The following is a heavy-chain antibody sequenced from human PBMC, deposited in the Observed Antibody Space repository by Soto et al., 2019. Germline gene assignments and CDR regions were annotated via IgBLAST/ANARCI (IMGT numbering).Heavy chain of an antibody. Sequence: QLQQSGPGLVKPSQTLSLTCGISGDSVSSNSATWNWIRQSPSRGLEWLGRTYIRSKWYNEYAVSVKSRIAISPDTSKNHFSLQLSSVTPEDTAVYFCARAAVAFDAFDLWGQGTVVTVSS. D-gene: IGHD2-15*01. J-gene: IGHJ3*01. CDR1: GDSVSSNSAT. V-gene: IGHV6-1*01. CDR3: ARAAVAFDAFDL. CDR2: TYIRSKWYN.